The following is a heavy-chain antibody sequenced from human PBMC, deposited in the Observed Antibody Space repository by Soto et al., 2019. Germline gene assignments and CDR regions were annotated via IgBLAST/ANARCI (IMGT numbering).Heavy chain of an antibody. D-gene: IGHD2-8*01. CDR1: GGSISSSSYY. V-gene: IGHV4-39*01. CDR3: ASPLGYCTNGVCSGSWFDP. J-gene: IGHJ5*02. Sequence: SETLSLTCTVSGGSISSSSYYWVWIRQPPGKGLEWIGSIYYSGSTYYNPSLKSRVTISVDTSKNRFSLKLSSVTAADTAVYYCASPLGYCTNGVCSGSWFDPWGQGTLVTVST. CDR2: IYYSGST.